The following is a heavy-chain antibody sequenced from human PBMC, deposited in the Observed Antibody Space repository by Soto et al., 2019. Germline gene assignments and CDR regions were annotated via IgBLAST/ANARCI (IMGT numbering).Heavy chain of an antibody. CDR2: IYPGDSDT. CDR3: ASLRYDSSGYYPVYFDY. CDR1: GYSFTSYW. D-gene: IGHD3-22*01. J-gene: IGHJ4*02. V-gene: IGHV5-51*01. Sequence: PGESLKISGKGSGYSFTSYWIGWVRQMPGKGLEWMGIIYPGDSDTRYSPSFQGQVTISADTYISTAYLQCSSLKASDTAMYYCASLRYDSSGYYPVYFDYWGQGTLVTVSS.